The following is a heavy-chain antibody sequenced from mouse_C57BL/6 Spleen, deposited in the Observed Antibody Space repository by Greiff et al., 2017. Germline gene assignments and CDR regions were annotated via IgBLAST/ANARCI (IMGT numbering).Heavy chain of an antibody. CDR1: GYSFTDYN. CDR2: INPNYDTT. J-gene: IGHJ4*01. CDR3: ARGRGYDDAMDD. D-gene: IGHD2-2*01. Sequence: EVQLQQSGPELVKPGASVKISCTASGYSFTDYNMNWVKQSNGKSLEWIGVINPNYDTTRYNQKFKGKATLTVDQSSSTADMQLNSLTSEDSAVYYCARGRGYDDAMDDWGGGTSVTVVS. V-gene: IGHV1-39*01.